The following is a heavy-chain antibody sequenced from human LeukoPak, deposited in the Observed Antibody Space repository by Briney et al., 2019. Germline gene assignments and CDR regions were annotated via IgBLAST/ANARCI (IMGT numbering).Heavy chain of an antibody. CDR2: IYYSGST. CDR1: GGSISSSSYY. V-gene: IGHV4-39*07. Sequence: SETLSLTCTVSGGSISSSSYYWGWIRQPPGKGLEWIGSIYYSGSTYYNPSLKSRGTISVDTSKNQFSLKLSSVTAADTAVYYCARSGDSPLSYWGQGTLVTVSS. CDR3: ARSGDSPLSY. D-gene: IGHD2-21*01. J-gene: IGHJ4*02.